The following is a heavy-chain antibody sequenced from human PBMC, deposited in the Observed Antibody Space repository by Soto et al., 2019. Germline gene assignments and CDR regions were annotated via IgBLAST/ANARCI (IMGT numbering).Heavy chain of an antibody. CDR3: ARFRWFGEFSYYYYCMDV. Sequence: ASVKVSCKASGYTFTSYGISWVRQAPGQGLEWMGWISAYNGNTNYEQKLQGRVTMTTDTSTSTAYMELRSLRSDDTAVYYCARFRWFGEFSYYYYCMDVWGQGTTVTVSS. J-gene: IGHJ6*02. CDR2: ISAYNGNT. CDR1: GYTFTSYG. D-gene: IGHD3-10*01. V-gene: IGHV1-18*04.